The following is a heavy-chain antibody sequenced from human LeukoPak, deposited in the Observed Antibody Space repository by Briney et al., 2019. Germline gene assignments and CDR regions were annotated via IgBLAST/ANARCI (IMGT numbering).Heavy chain of an antibody. CDR1: GFTFSSYS. CDR2: ISSSSSYI. D-gene: IGHD6-13*01. Sequence: KPGVSLRLSCAASGFTFSSYSMNWVRQAPGKGLEWVSSISSSSSYIYYADSVKGRFTISRDNAKNSLYLQMNSLRAEDTAVYYCARGGYSSSWYSPFDYWGQGTLVTVSS. CDR3: ARGGYSSSWYSPFDY. J-gene: IGHJ4*02. V-gene: IGHV3-21*01.